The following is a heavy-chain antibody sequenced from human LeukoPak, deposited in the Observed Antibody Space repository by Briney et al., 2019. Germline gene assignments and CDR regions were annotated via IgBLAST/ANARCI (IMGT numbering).Heavy chain of an antibody. Sequence: SETLSLTCTVSGGSISSYYWSWIRQPPGKGLEWIGYIYYSGSTNYNPSLKSRVTISVDTSKNQFSLKLSSVTAADTAVYYCAASTAMVTNFDYWGQGTLVTVSS. V-gene: IGHV4-59*01. CDR2: IYYSGST. D-gene: IGHD5-18*01. J-gene: IGHJ4*02. CDR3: AASTAMVTNFDY. CDR1: GGSISSYY.